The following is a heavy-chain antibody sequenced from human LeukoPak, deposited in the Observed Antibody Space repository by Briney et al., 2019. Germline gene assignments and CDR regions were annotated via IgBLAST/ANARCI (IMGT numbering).Heavy chain of an antibody. CDR2: ISAYNFGT. CDR3: TRDMGGSYPFDP. J-gene: IGHJ5*02. Sequence: ASVKVSCKASGYTFTSYGISWVRQAPGQGLEWMGWISAYNFGTNYAQAFQGRVIMTTDMSTNTVHMELRSLRFDDTAVYYCTRDMGGSYPFDPWGQGTVVTVTS. D-gene: IGHD1-26*01. CDR1: GYTFTSYG. V-gene: IGHV1-18*01.